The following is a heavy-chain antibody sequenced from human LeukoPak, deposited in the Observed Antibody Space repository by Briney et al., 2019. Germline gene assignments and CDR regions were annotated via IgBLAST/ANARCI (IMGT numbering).Heavy chain of an antibody. V-gene: IGHV1-69*05. CDR3: ARGDFWSGYYSYYYYMDV. CDR2: IIPIFGTA. CDR1: GGTLSSYA. J-gene: IGHJ6*03. Sequence: SVKVSCKASGGTLSSYAISWVRQAPGQGLEWMGGIIPIFGTANYAQKFQGRVTITTDESTSTAYMELSSLRSEDTAVYYCARGDFWSGYYSYYYYMDVWGKGTTVTVSS. D-gene: IGHD3-3*01.